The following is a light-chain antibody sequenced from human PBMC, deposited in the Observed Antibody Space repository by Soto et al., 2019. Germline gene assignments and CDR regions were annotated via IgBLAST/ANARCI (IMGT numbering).Light chain of an antibody. CDR3: QQRSNWPF. J-gene: IGKJ4*01. Sequence: EIVLTQSPTILSLSPGERDTLSCRASQSVSSYLAWYQQKPGQAPRLLIYDASNRATGIPARFSGSGSGTDFTLTISSLEPEDFAVYYCQQRSNWPFFGGGT. CDR2: DAS. V-gene: IGKV3-11*01. CDR1: QSVSSY.